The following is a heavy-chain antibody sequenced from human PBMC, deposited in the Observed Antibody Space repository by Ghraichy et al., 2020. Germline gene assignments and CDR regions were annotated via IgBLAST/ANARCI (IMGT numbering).Heavy chain of an antibody. CDR1: GYTLTELS. J-gene: IGHJ5*02. D-gene: IGHD2-8*01. V-gene: IGHV1-24*01. Sequence: ASVKLSCKVSGYTLTELSMHWVRQAPGKGLEWMGGFDPEDGETIYAQKFQGRVTMTEDTSTDTAYMELSSLRSEDTAVYYCATVRLNCTNGVCYIRWFDPWGQGTLVTVS. CDR3: ATVRLNCTNGVCYIRWFDP. CDR2: FDPEDGET.